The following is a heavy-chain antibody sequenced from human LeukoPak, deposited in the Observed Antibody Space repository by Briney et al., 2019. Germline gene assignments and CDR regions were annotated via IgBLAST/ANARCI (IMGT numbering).Heavy chain of an antibody. V-gene: IGHV3-30*02. CDR3: AKDIGYSYGSPYYYGMDV. J-gene: IGHJ6*02. D-gene: IGHD5-18*01. CDR1: GFTFSSYA. CDR2: IRYDGSNK. Sequence: GGSLRLSCAASGFTFSSYAMSWVRQAPGKGLEWVAFIRYDGSNKYYADSVKGRFTISRDNSKNTLYLQMNSLRAEDTAVYYCAKDIGYSYGSPYYYGMDVWGQGTTVTVSS.